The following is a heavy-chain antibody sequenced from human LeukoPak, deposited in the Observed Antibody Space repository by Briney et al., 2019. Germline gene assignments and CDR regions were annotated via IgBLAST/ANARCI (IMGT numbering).Heavy chain of an antibody. CDR1: GYSISSGYY. CDR2: IYHSGST. V-gene: IGHV4-38-2*02. Sequence: PSETLSLTCTVSGYSISSGYYWGWIRQPPGKGLEWIGSIYHSGSTYYNPSLKSRVTISVDTSKNQFSLKLSSVTAADTAVYYCARDPRFGESEDTQFDYWGQGTLVTVSS. CDR3: ARDPRFGESEDTQFDY. J-gene: IGHJ4*02. D-gene: IGHD3-10*01.